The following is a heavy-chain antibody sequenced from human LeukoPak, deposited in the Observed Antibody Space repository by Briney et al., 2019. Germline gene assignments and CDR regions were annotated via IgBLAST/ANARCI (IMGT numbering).Heavy chain of an antibody. Sequence: TGGSLRLSCAASGFTFSSYAMHWVRQAPGKGLEYVSAISSNGGSTYYANSVKGRFTISRDNSKNTLYLQMGSLRAEDMAVYYCARGTPIVVVPPDYWGQGTLVTVSS. CDR1: GFTFSSYA. V-gene: IGHV3-64*01. D-gene: IGHD2-2*01. CDR2: ISSNGGST. J-gene: IGHJ4*02. CDR3: ARGTPIVVVPPDY.